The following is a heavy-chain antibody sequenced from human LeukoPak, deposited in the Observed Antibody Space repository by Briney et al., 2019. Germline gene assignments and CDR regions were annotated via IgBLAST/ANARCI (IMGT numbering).Heavy chain of an antibody. CDR3: AKRQVVGDGGFDY. CDR1: GLTFSSYA. CDR2: ISGSGGGT. D-gene: IGHD6-19*01. Sequence: PGGSPRLSCAASGLTFSSYAMSWVRQAPGKGLEWGSAISGSGGGTYYADSVKGRFTISRDNSKNTLYLQVNSLRAEDTAVYYCAKRQVVGDGGFDYWGQGTLVTVSS. J-gene: IGHJ4*02. V-gene: IGHV3-23*01.